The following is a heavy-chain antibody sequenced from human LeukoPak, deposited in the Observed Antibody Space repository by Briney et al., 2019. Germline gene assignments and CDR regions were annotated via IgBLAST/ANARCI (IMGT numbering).Heavy chain of an antibody. Sequence: GGSLRLSCAASGFTFSSYTMTWVRQAPGKGLEWVSAITDSGGDTYHADSVKGRFTISRDNSKSTLYMQMDSLRVEDTAVYYCVKGSERSRPYYFDYWGQGTLVTVSS. CDR3: VKGSERSRPYYFDY. J-gene: IGHJ4*02. V-gene: IGHV3-23*01. CDR1: GFTFSSYT. CDR2: ITDSGGDT. D-gene: IGHD3-3*01.